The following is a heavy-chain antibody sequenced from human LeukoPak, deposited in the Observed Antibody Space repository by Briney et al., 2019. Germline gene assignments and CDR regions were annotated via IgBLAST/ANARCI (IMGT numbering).Heavy chain of an antibody. CDR2: FYHGGST. CDR3: ARSAFAEGYFDL. Sequence: PSETLSLTCTVSGGSITGGGYSWSWIRQAPGKGLEWIGYFYHGGSTSYNPSLRSRVTISVDRSKNQFSLKLTSVTAADMAVYYCARSAFAEGYFDLWGRGTLVTASS. J-gene: IGHJ2*01. V-gene: IGHV4-30-2*01. CDR1: GGSITGGGYS.